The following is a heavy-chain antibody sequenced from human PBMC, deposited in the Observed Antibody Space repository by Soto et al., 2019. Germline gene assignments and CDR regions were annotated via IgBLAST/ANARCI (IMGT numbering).Heavy chain of an antibody. V-gene: IGHV3-48*02. CDR1: GFTFSSYS. D-gene: IGHD1-26*01. CDR3: ARELDDSGSYGWFDP. J-gene: IGHJ5*02. CDR2: ISSSSSTI. Sequence: GGSLRLSCAASGFTFSSYSMNWVRQAPGKGLEWVSYISSSSSTIYYADSVKGRFTISRDNAKNSLYLQMNSLRDEDTAVYYCARELDDSGSYGWFDPWGQGTLVTVSS.